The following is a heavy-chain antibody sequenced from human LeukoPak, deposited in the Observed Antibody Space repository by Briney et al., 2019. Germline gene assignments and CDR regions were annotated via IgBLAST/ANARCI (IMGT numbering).Heavy chain of an antibody. CDR1: GYTFTGYY. D-gene: IGHD3-22*01. CDR3: ARDQYYYDSSGYYLQGFDY. Sequence: ASVKVSCKASGYTFTGYYMHWVRQAPGQGLEWMGWINPNSGGTNYAQKFQGRVTMTRDTSISTAYMELSRLRSDDTAVYYCARDQYYYDSSGYYLQGFDYWGQGTLVTVSS. J-gene: IGHJ4*02. V-gene: IGHV1-2*02. CDR2: INPNSGGT.